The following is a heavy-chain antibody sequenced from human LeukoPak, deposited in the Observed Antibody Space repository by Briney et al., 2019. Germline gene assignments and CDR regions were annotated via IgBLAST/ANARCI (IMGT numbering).Heavy chain of an antibody. Sequence: GGSLRLSCAASGFTFSSYAMHWVRQARGKGLEWVAVISYDGSNKYYADSVKGRFTISRDNSKNTLYLQMNSLRAEDTAVYYCAREGKVAVAGFDYWGQGTLVTVSS. J-gene: IGHJ4*02. CDR1: GFTFSSYA. V-gene: IGHV3-30*04. D-gene: IGHD6-19*01. CDR2: ISYDGSNK. CDR3: AREGKVAVAGFDY.